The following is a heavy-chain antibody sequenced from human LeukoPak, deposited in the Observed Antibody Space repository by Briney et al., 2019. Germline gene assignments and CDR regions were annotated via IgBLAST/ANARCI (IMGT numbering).Heavy chain of an antibody. CDR2: MNPNSGNT. Sequence: ASVKVSCKASGYTFTSYDINWARQATGQGLEWMGWMNPNSGNTGYAQKFQGRVTMTRNTSISTAYMELSSLRSEDTAVYYCARGRRDDYVWGSYRSNDNWFDPWGQGTLVTVSS. V-gene: IGHV1-8*01. CDR3: ARGRRDDYVWGSYRSNDNWFDP. D-gene: IGHD3-16*02. J-gene: IGHJ5*02. CDR1: GYTFTSYD.